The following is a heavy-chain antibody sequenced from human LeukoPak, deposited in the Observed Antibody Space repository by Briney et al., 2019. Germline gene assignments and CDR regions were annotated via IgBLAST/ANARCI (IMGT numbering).Heavy chain of an antibody. J-gene: IGHJ4*02. V-gene: IGHV4-34*01. CDR3: ARGIAARPSTNFDY. CDR2: INHSGST. Sequence: PSETLSLTCAVYGGSLSGYYWSWIRQPPGKGLEWIGEINHSGSTNYNPSLKSRVTISVDTSKNQFSLKLSSVTAADTAVYYRARGIAARPSTNFDYWGQGTLVTVSS. CDR1: GGSLSGYY. D-gene: IGHD6-6*01.